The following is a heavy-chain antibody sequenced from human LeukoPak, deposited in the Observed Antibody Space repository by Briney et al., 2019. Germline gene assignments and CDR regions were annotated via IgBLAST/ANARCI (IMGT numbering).Heavy chain of an antibody. CDR2: LHSDGRI. V-gene: IGHV3-53*01. CDR1: GFIVSSHY. J-gene: IGHJ4*02. D-gene: IGHD3-22*01. CDR3: ATPERSDTSGYYY. Sequence: GGSLRLSCAASGFIVSSHYMSWIRQAPGKGMEWVAVLHSDGRIHYAASVKGRFTISRDNSKNTLYLEMNSLRAEDMAVYYCATPERSDTSGYYYWGQGTLVTVSS.